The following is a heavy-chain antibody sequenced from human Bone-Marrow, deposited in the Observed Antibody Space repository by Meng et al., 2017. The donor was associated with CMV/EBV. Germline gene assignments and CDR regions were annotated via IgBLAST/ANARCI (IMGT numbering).Heavy chain of an antibody. V-gene: IGHV3-66*02. CDR3: ARNLIVVVPAAIGY. CDR1: GFTVSSNY. D-gene: IGHD2-2*01. CDR2: IYSGGST. J-gene: IGHJ4*02. Sequence: GESLKISCAASGFTVSSNYMSWVRQAPGKGLEWVSVIYSGGSTYYADSVKGRFTISRDNSKNTLYLQMNSLRAEDTAVYYCARNLIVVVPAAIGYWGQGTLVTVSS.